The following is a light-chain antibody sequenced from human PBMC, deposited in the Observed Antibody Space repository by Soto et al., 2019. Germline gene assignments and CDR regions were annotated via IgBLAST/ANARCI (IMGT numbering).Light chain of an antibody. V-gene: IGKV3-11*01. Sequence: EIVLTQSPATLSLSPGERATLSCRASQSVSSYLVWYQQKPGQAPRLLIYDAYNRATGIPPRFSGSGSGTDFTLTISSLEPEDSAVYYCQQRHMWPITFGQGTRLEIK. CDR1: QSVSSY. CDR3: QQRHMWPIT. CDR2: DAY. J-gene: IGKJ5*01.